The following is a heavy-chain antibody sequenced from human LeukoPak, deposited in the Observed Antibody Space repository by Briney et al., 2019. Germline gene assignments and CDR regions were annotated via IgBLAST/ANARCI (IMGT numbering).Heavy chain of an antibody. D-gene: IGHD6-13*01. CDR1: GLTFSNAW. CDR2: IKSTTVDGTP. V-gene: IGHV3-15*01. J-gene: IGHJ4*02. Sequence: PGGSLRLSCAVSGLTFSNAWMSWGRQAPGKGLEWVGRIKSTTVDGTPEYAAPVKGRFSISRDDSKNAAYLQMRSLKTEDTAVYYCTTGPGNSGYWGQGTLVTVSS. CDR3: TTGPGNSGY.